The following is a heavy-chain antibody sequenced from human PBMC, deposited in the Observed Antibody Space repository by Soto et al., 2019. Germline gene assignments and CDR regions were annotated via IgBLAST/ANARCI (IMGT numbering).Heavy chain of an antibody. CDR1: GGSFSGYY. Sequence: QVQLQQWGAGLLKPSETLSLTCAVYGGSFSGYYWSWIRQPPGKGLEWIGEINHSGSTNYNPSLKSRVTISVDTSKNQFSLKLSSVTAADTAVYYCARIRSSGSYYSRPYYGMDVWGQGTTVTVSS. V-gene: IGHV4-34*01. CDR3: ARIRSSGSYYSRPYYGMDV. D-gene: IGHD1-26*01. CDR2: INHSGST. J-gene: IGHJ6*02.